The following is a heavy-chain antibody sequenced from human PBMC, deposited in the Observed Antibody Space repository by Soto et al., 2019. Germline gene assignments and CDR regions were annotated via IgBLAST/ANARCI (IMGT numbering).Heavy chain of an antibody. CDR1: GFTFSDYA. D-gene: IGHD3-16*01. V-gene: IGHV3-30-3*01. Sequence: PGGALRLSCVAYGFTFSDYAVHWVRLAPSKGLEWVAMISYDGYNSYSAGSVKGRFTISRDNSKYTLFLQMDSLRPDDTAIYYCARDGGFSYGFDYYFDYWGHGTLVTVSS. CDR3: ARDGGFSYGFDYYFDY. CDR2: ISYDGYNS. J-gene: IGHJ4*01.